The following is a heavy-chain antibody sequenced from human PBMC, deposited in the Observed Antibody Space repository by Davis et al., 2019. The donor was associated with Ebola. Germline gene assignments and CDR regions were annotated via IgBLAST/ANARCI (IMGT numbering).Heavy chain of an antibody. V-gene: IGHV3-53*05. CDR1: GFTFSTYN. CDR2: IYDQST. CDR3: ATTQWLREFDN. D-gene: IGHD6-19*01. Sequence: GESLKISCAASGFTFSTYNMSWVRQAPGKGLEWVSVIYDQSTAYADAVRGRFIISRDKSNNTLYLEMSSLRVDDTAVYYCATTQWLREFDNWGQGTLVTVSS. J-gene: IGHJ4*02.